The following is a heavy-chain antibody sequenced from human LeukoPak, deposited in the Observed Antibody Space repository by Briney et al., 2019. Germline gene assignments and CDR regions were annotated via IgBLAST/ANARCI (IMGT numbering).Heavy chain of an antibody. CDR1: AFTFSNHA. Sequence: GGSLRLSCAASAFTFSNHAMHWVRQAPGKGLEWVAVISYDGSNKHHADSVKGRFTISRDNSKNTLFLQMNSLKPEDTSVYYCATASSVIYCSRPSCYWHYFDYWGQGTLVTVSS. CDR2: ISYDGSNK. V-gene: IGHV3-30*04. J-gene: IGHJ4*02. CDR3: ATASSVIYCSRPSCYWHYFDY. D-gene: IGHD2-2*01.